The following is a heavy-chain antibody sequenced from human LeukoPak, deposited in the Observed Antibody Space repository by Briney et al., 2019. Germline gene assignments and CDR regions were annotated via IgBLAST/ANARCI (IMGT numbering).Heavy chain of an antibody. CDR2: IYTSGST. Sequence: ASETLSLTCTVSGGSISSYYWSWIRQPPGKGLEWIGYIYTSGSTNYNPSLKSRVTMSVDTSKNQFSLKLSSVTAADTAVYYCAREGTRGVDPWGQGTLVTVSS. J-gene: IGHJ5*02. CDR3: AREGTRGVDP. V-gene: IGHV4-4*08. D-gene: IGHD3-10*01. CDR1: GGSISSYY.